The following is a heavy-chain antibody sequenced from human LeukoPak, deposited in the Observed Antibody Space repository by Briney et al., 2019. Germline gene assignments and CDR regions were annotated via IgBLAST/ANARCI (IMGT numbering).Heavy chain of an antibody. CDR2: INQDGSEK. V-gene: IGHV3-7*01. J-gene: IGHJ5*02. Sequence: PGGSLRLSYTASGFTFSSYWMSWVRQAPGKGLEWVANINQDGSEKYYVDSVKGRFTISRDNAKNSLYLQMNSLRAEDTAVYYCARGRRVPAAMGNWFDPWGQGTLVTVSS. CDR3: ARGRRVPAAMGNWFDP. CDR1: GFTFSSYW. D-gene: IGHD2-2*01.